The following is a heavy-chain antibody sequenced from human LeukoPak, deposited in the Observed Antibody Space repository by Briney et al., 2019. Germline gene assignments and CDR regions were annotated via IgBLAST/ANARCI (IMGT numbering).Heavy chain of an antibody. CDR3: AKGGLRGGTYNDDF. J-gene: IGHJ4*02. V-gene: IGHV3-23*01. Sequence: GGTLRLSCEASGFSFSIYGMSWIRQAPGKGLEWVSGISGSGGNTYYAEALTGRFTVSRDNSKNTLYLQMNSLRAEDTALYYCAKGGLRGGTYNDDFWGQGTLVTVSS. D-gene: IGHD3-16*01. CDR1: GFSFSIYG. CDR2: ISGSGGNT.